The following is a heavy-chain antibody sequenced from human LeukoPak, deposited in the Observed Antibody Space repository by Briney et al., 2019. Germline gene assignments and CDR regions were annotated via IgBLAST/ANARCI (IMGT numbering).Heavy chain of an antibody. V-gene: IGHV4-4*07. Sequence: SETLSLTCTVSGGSISSYYWSWIRQTAGKELEWIGRIYTSGSTNYNPSLKSRVTMSVDTSKNQFSLNLSSVTAADTAVYYCARRGYYDYVWGSYRYGSDYFDYWGQGTLVTASS. CDR1: GGSISSYY. D-gene: IGHD3-16*02. CDR2: IYTSGST. CDR3: ARRGYYDYVWGSYRYGSDYFDY. J-gene: IGHJ4*02.